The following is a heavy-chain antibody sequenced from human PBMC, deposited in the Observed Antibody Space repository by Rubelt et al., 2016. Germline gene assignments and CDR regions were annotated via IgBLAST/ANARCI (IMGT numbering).Heavy chain of an antibody. CDR2: INHSGST. Sequence: QVQLQQWGAGLLKPSETLSLTCAVYGGSFSGYYWSWIRQPPGKGLEWIGEINHSGSTNYNPSLQGCVPSPAATSRNQFSLRLGSVTAADTAVYYCARTGAFSSYIAAAIDYWGQGTLVTVSS. V-gene: IGHV4-34*01. CDR3: ARTGAFSSYIAAAIDY. J-gene: IGHJ4*02. D-gene: IGHD6-13*01. CDR1: GGSFSGYY.